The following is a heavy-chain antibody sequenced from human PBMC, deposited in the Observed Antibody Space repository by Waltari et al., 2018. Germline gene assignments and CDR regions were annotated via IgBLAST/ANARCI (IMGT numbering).Heavy chain of an antibody. CDR3: ARDRGYQDY. J-gene: IGHJ4*02. CDR1: GGPISSYY. Sequence: QVQLQESGPGLVKPSETLSPTCTVSGGPISSYYWSWIRPPPGKGLEWIGYIYSSGSTNYNPSLKSRVIISVDTSKNQFSLKVRSMTAADTAVYYCARDRGYQDYWGQGTLVTVSS. V-gene: IGHV4-59*01. CDR2: IYSSGST. D-gene: IGHD3-10*01.